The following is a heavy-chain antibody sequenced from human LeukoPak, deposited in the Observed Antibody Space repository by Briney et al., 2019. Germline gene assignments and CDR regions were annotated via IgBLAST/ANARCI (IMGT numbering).Heavy chain of an antibody. CDR3: ARSHYYGSGSYYPFFDY. J-gene: IGHJ4*02. CDR1: GGSISSYY. CDR2: IHYSGST. Sequence: PSETLSLTCTVSGGSISSYYWRWIRQPPGKGLEWIGYIHYSGSTNYNPSLKSRVTISVDTSKNQFSLKLSSVTAADTAVYYCARSHYYGSGSYYPFFDYWDQGTLVTVSS. D-gene: IGHD3-10*01. V-gene: IGHV4-59*01.